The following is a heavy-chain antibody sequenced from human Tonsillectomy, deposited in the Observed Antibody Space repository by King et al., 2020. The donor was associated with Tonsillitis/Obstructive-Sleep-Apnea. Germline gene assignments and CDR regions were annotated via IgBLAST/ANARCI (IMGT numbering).Heavy chain of an antibody. J-gene: IGHJ6*03. CDR2: IYYSGST. CDR3: SRQEFGLTYGLEVYYYYYMDV. Sequence: QLQESGPGLVKPSETLSLTCTVSGGSISSSSYYWGWIRQPPGKGLEWIGTIYYSGSTYYNPSLKSRVTISVDTSKNQFLLKLSSVTAADTAVYYCSRQEFGLTYGLEVYYYYYMDVWGKGTTVTVSS. CDR1: GGSISSSSYY. V-gene: IGHV4-39*01. D-gene: IGHD1-14*01.